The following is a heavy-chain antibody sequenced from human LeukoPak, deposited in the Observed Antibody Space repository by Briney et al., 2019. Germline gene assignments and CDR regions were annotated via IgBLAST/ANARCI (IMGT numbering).Heavy chain of an antibody. V-gene: IGHV3-7*01. CDR1: GFTFSSYW. CDR3: ARAGDGFDN. D-gene: IGHD3-16*01. Sequence: GGSLRLSCAASGFTFSSYWMSWVRQAPGKGLEWVAKIKQDGSEKYYVDSVKGRFTISRDNAKNSLCLQMNSLRVEDTAVYYCARAGDGFDNWGQGTLVTVSS. J-gene: IGHJ4*02. CDR2: IKQDGSEK.